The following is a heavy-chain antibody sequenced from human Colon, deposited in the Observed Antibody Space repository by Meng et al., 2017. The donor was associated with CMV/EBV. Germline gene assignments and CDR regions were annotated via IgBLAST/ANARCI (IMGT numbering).Heavy chain of an antibody. CDR1: GDSVSSNSAA. CDR3: ARGGKYTSGSYFDP. J-gene: IGHJ5*02. V-gene: IGHV6-1*01. Sequence: QLQHSGPGLGKPSQTLSLTCAISGDSVSSNSAAWNWIRQSPSRGLEWLGRTYYRSQWYNEYAVSVRSRITINPDTAKNQFSLQLNSVTPEDTAVYYCARGGKYTSGSYFDPWGQGTLVTVFS. CDR2: TYYRSQWYN. D-gene: IGHD6-19*01.